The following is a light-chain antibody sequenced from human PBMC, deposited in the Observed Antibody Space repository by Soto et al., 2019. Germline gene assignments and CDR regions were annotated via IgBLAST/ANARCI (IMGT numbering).Light chain of an antibody. Sequence: QSALTQPASVSGSPGQSITISCTGTSSAVGGYDYVSWYQLHPGKAPKLMVFEVSNRPSGVSYRFSGSKSGNTASLTISGLQAEDEADYFCSSYSISTAYLFGTGTKLTVL. J-gene: IGLJ1*01. CDR1: SSAVGGYDY. CDR2: EVS. CDR3: SSYSISTAYL. V-gene: IGLV2-14*01.